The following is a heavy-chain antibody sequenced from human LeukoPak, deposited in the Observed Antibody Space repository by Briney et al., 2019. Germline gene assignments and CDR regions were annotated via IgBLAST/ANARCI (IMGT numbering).Heavy chain of an antibody. D-gene: IGHD5-18*01. CDR3: AKEASRGSSFAYTPIEKPYYLDY. V-gene: IGHV3-48*03. CDR2: ISSSGSTI. J-gene: IGHJ4*02. Sequence: GGSLRLSCAASGFTFSSYEMNWVRQAPGKGLEWVSYISSSGSTIYYADSVKGRFTISRDNAKNSLYLQMNSLRAEDTAVYYCAKEASRGSSFAYTPIEKPYYLDYWGQGTLVTVSS. CDR1: GFTFSSYE.